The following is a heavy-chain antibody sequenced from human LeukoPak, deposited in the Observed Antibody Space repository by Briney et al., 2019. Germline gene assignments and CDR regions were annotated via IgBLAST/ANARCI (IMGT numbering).Heavy chain of an antibody. CDR1: GGSIRSSSYY. J-gene: IGHJ5*02. D-gene: IGHD2-2*01. V-gene: IGHV4-39*02. CDR3: ARESCSSTSCSNWFDP. CDR2: IYYSGST. Sequence: PSETLPLTCTVSGGSIRSSSYYWGWIRQPPGKGLEWIGSIYYSGSTYYNPSLKSRVTISVDTSKNQFSLKLSSVTAADTAVYYCARESCSSTSCSNWFDPWGQGTLVTVSS.